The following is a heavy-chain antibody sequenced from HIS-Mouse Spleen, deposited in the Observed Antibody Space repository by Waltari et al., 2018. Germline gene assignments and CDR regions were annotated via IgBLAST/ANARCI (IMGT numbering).Heavy chain of an antibody. CDR1: GGAISSSY. V-gene: IGHV4-4*07. CDR2: IYTSGST. J-gene: IGHJ3*02. Sequence: QVQLQESGPGLVKPSETLSLTCTVSGGAISSSYWSWIRPPAGKGLDGIGRIYTSGSTNYNPSLKSRVTMSVDTSKNQFSLKLSSVTAADTAVYYCARDFHDFWSGYYGGDKKHDAFDIWGQGTMVTVSS. CDR3: ARDFHDFWSGYYGGDKKHDAFDI. D-gene: IGHD3-3*01.